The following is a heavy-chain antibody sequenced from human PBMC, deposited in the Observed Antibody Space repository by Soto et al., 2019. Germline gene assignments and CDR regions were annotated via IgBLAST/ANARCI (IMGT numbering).Heavy chain of an antibody. CDR1: GYSLTEDS. D-gene: IGHD3-3*01. J-gene: IGHJ3*02. CDR3: VSLPARFLEPREAAFGI. CDR2: FAPEDGET. V-gene: IGHV1-24*01. Sequence: ASVNVSCKGSGYSLTEDSMRWGRQTPGKGLEWMGGFAPEDGETIYAQKFQGRVTMTEDTSTDTAYMELSSLRSEDTAVYYCVSLPARFLEPREAAFGIWGQGTMLTLS.